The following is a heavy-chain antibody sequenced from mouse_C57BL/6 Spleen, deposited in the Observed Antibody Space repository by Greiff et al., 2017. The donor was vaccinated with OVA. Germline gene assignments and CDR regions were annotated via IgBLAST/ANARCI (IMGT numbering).Heavy chain of an antibody. Sequence: VQLKESGAELVRPGASVTLSCKASGYTFTDYEMHWVKQTPVHGLEWIGAIDPETGGTAYNQKFKGKAILTADKSSSTAYMELRSLTSEDSAVYYCTREALFITRYFDVWGTGTTVTVSS. J-gene: IGHJ1*03. CDR1: GYTFTDYE. CDR2: IDPETGGT. V-gene: IGHV1-15*01. D-gene: IGHD1-1*01. CDR3: TREALFITRYFDV.